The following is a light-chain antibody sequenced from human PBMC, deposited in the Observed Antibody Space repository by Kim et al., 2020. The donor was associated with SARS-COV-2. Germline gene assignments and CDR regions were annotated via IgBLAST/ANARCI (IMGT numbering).Light chain of an antibody. CDR2: DAS. V-gene: IGKV3-11*01. Sequence: LSLSAGACATLSCWARQSVSSYLAWYQQKPGQAPRLLIYDASNRATGIPARFSGSGSGTDFTLTISSLEPEDFAVYYCQQRSNWLTFGGGTKVDIK. CDR3: QQRSNWLT. J-gene: IGKJ4*01. CDR1: QSVSSY.